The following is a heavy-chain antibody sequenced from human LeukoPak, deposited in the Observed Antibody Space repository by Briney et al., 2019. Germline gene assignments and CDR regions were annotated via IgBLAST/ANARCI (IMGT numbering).Heavy chain of an antibody. CDR2: IYPGDSDT. Sequence: GESLKISCKGSGYSFTSYWIGWVRQMPGKGLEWMGIIYPGDSDTRYSPSFQGQVTISADKSISTAYLQWSSLKASDTAMYYCARLTGVHHYYYYMDVWGKGTTVTVSS. J-gene: IGHJ6*03. V-gene: IGHV5-51*01. CDR1: GYSFTSYW. D-gene: IGHD1-14*01. CDR3: ARLTGVHHYYYYMDV.